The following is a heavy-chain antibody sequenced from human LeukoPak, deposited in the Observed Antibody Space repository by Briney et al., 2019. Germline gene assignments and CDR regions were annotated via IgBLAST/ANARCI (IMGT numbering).Heavy chain of an antibody. CDR3: AMYCSTASCSPFDY. D-gene: IGHD2-2*01. CDR1: GGSINNYY. CDR2: IYYSGFT. Sequence: PSETLSLTCTVSGGSINNYYWSWIRQPPGKGMEDIGHIYYSGFTNYNPTLKSRVTMSVDTSKNQFSLKLSSVTAADTAVYYCAMYCSTASCSPFDYWGRGTLVTVSS. J-gene: IGHJ4*02. V-gene: IGHV4-59*01.